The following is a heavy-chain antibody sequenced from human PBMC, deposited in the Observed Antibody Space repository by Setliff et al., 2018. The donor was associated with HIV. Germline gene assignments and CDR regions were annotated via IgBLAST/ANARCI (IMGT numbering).Heavy chain of an antibody. J-gene: IGHJ4*02. D-gene: IGHD3-16*02. CDR3: VKGYCDTATCLPFDS. CDR1: DFTFRDYG. CDR2: VSNSGSEV. V-gene: IGHV3-23*01. Sequence: GESLRLSCVASDFTFRDYGMAWVRQGPGKGLEWVAGVSNSGSEVYYADSVGGRFTISRDNSRDTVYLQMDSPRPDDTAVYYCVKGYCDTATCLPFDSWGQGTLVTVSS.